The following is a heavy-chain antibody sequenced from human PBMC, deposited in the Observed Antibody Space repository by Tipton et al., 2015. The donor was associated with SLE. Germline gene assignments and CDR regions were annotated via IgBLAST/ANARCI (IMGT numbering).Heavy chain of an antibody. CDR2: FYYSVTT. Sequence: TLSLTCTVSGDSISSSSYYWDWIRQPPGKGLEWMGGFNFYYSVTTDYSPSLKSRLTISVDTSKNQFSLTLSSVTAADTAVYYCARQVVYDTSGYYYFDSWGQGTLVTVSS. CDR1: GDSISSSSYY. D-gene: IGHD3-22*01. CDR3: ARQVVYDTSGYYYFDS. V-gene: IGHV4-39*01. J-gene: IGHJ4*02.